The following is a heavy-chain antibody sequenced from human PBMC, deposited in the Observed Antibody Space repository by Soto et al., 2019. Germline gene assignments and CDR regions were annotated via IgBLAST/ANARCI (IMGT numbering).Heavy chain of an antibody. V-gene: IGHV1-46*01. J-gene: IGHJ4*02. CDR1: GYTFTSYY. CDR2: INPSGGST. CDR3: ARVASYCISTSCNKFDY. D-gene: IGHD2-2*01. Sequence: ASVKVSCKASGYTFTSYYMHWVRQAPGQGLEWMGIINPSGGSTSYAQKFQGRVTMTRDTSTSTVYMELSSLRSEDTAVYYCARVASYCISTSCNKFDYWGQGTLVTVSS.